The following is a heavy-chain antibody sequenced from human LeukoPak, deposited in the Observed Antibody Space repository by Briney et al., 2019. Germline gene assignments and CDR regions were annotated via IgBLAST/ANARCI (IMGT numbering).Heavy chain of an antibody. CDR1: GFTFSSYA. J-gene: IGHJ4*02. V-gene: IGHV3-23*01. CDR3: ARRSISSTSYLDY. Sequence: GGSLRLSCAASGFTFSSYAMSWVRQAPRKGLEWVSAISGSGGSTYYADSVKGRFTISRDNSKNTLYLQMNSLRAEDTAVYYCARRSISSTSYLDYWGQGTLVTVSS. D-gene: IGHD2-2*01. CDR2: ISGSGGST.